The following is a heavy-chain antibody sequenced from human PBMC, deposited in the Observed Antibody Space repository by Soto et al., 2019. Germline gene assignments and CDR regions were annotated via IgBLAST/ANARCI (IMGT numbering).Heavy chain of an antibody. CDR3: ARFPDYGAYVAP. CDR1: GGSLSNYY. D-gene: IGHD4-17*01. J-gene: IGHJ5*02. CDR2: IYYSGST. Sequence: QVQLQESAPGLVKPSETLSLTCILSGGSLSNYYWSWVRQTPGKGLQWIGYIYYSGSTTYKHNPALEIRVTISADTSKNQFSLRLRSVTAADTAIYYCARFPDYGAYVAPWGQGTLVTVSS. V-gene: IGHV4-59*08.